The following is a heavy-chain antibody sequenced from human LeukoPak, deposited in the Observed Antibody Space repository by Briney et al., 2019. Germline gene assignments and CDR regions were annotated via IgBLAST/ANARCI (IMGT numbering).Heavy chain of an antibody. CDR1: GGSMSSYY. CDR2: IYYSGST. CDR3: ARGARAGYNLEPFDY. D-gene: IGHD5-24*01. Sequence: SETLSLTCTVSGGSMSSYYWSWIRQPPGKGLEWIGHIYYSGSTKYNPSLKSRVTISVDTSKNQFSLELSSVTAADTAVYYCARGARAGYNLEPFDYWGQGTLVTVSS. J-gene: IGHJ4*02. V-gene: IGHV4-59*08.